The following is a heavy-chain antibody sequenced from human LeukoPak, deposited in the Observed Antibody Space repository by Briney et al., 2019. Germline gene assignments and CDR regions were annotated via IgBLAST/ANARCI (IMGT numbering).Heavy chain of an antibody. J-gene: IGHJ4*02. V-gene: IGHV3-30*02. CDR3: AKPSRTLIAVAASDFDY. CDR1: GFTFSSYW. D-gene: IGHD6-19*01. Sequence: GGSLRLSCAASGFTFSSYWMSWVRQAPGKGLEWVAFIEYDGTDTHFADSVKGRFTISRDNSKNTLYLQMNSLRAEDTAVYYCAKPSRTLIAVAASDFDYWGQGTLVTVSS. CDR2: IEYDGTDT.